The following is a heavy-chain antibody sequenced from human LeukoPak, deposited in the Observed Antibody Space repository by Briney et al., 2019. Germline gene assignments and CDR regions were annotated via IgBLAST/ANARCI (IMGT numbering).Heavy chain of an antibody. V-gene: IGHV1-8*01. CDR1: GYTFTSYD. CDR3: ARERRVGYSYGFGY. J-gene: IGHJ4*02. D-gene: IGHD5-18*01. CDR2: MNPNSGNT. Sequence: ASVKVSCKASGYTFTSYDINWVRQATGQGLEWMGWMNPNSGNTGYAQKFQGRVTMTRNTSKSTAYMELSSLRSEDTAVYYCARERRVGYSYGFGYWGQGTLVTVSS.